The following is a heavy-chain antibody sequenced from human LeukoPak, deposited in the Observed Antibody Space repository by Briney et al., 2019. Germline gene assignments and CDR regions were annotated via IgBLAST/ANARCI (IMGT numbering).Heavy chain of an antibody. CDR2: ISNTGGTT. D-gene: IGHD6-19*01. CDR1: GFTFSSYA. V-gene: IGHV3-23*01. CDR3: AKMGVSSGWNFYFDD. Sequence: PGGSLRLSCATSGFTFSSYAMSWVRQAPGKGLEWVSGISNTGGTTYYADSVKGRFTISRDNSKNTLYLQINSLRVEDTAIYYCAKMGVSSGWNFYFDDWGQGTLVTVSS. J-gene: IGHJ4*02.